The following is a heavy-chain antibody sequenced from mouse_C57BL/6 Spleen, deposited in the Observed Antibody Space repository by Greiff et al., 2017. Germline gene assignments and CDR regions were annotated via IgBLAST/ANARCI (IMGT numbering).Heavy chain of an antibody. J-gene: IGHJ3*01. CDR3: TIPLYSNYAWFAY. D-gene: IGHD2-5*01. Sequence: DVHLVESGAELVRPGASVKLSCTASGFNIKDDYMHWVKQRPEQGLEWIGWIDPENGDTEYASKFQGKATITADTSSNTAYLQLSSLTSEDTAVYYCTIPLYSNYAWFAYWGQGTLVTVSA. CDR1: GFNIKDDY. V-gene: IGHV14-4*01. CDR2: IDPENGDT.